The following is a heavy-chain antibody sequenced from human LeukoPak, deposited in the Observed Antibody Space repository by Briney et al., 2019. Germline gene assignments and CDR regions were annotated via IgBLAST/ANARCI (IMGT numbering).Heavy chain of an antibody. CDR3: ARAHYYGSGSYYNRLSMDFDY. J-gene: IGHJ4*02. CDR1: GGSFSGYY. CDR2: INHSGST. D-gene: IGHD3-10*01. Sequence: SETLSLTCAVYGGSFSGYYWSWIRQPPGKGLEWIGEINHSGSTNYNPSLKRRVTISVDTSKNQFSLKLSSVTAADTAVYYCARAHYYGSGSYYNRLSMDFDYWGQGTLVTVSS. V-gene: IGHV4-34*01.